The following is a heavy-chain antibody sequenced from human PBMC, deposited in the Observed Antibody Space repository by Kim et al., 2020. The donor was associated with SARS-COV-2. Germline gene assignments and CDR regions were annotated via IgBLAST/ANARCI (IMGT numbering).Heavy chain of an antibody. CDR1: GGTFSSYA. J-gene: IGHJ3*02. CDR2: IIPIFGTA. Sequence: SVNVSCKASGGTFSSYAISWVRQAPGQGIEWMGGIIPIFGTANYAQKFQGRVTNTADESTSTAYMELSSLRSEDTAVYYCVPGRVVGATTGDDAFDIWGQGTMVTVSS. CDR3: VPGRVVGATTGDDAFDI. D-gene: IGHD1-26*01. V-gene: IGHV1-69*13.